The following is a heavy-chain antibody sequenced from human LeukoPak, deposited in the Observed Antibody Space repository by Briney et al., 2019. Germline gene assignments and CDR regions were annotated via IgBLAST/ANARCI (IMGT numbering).Heavy chain of an antibody. CDR1: EFTFSTYA. CDR2: ISGSGGST. J-gene: IGHJ6*02. CDR3: AKDGGRLPYYGMDV. Sequence: GGSLRLSCAASEFTFSTYAMSWVRQAPGKGLEWVSAISGSGGSTFYADSVKGRFTISGDNSKNTLYLQMNSLRAEDTAVYYCAKDGGRLPYYGMDVWGQGTTVTVSS. V-gene: IGHV3-23*01. D-gene: IGHD6-19*01.